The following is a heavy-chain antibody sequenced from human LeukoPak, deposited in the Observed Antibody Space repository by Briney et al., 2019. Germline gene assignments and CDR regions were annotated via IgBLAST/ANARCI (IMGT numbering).Heavy chain of an antibody. CDR2: IYYSGST. J-gene: IGHJ4*02. CDR1: GGSISSSYSY. CDR3: ARQGRAHSSGFGY. D-gene: IGHD6-19*01. V-gene: IGHV4-39*01. Sequence: SETLSLTCTVSGGSISSSYSYWGWIRQPPGKGLEWIGSIYYSGSTFYNPSLKSRVTISVDTSKNQFSLKLSSVTAADTAVYYCARQGRAHSSGFGYWGQGTLVTVSS.